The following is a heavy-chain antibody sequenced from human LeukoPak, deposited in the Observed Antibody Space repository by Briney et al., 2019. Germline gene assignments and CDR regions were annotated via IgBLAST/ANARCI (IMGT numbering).Heavy chain of an antibody. Sequence: ASVKVSCKVSGYTFTDYYMHWVQQAPGKGLEWMGLVDPEDGETIYAEKFQGRVTITADTSTDTAYMELSSLRSKDTAVYYCATVGEYCSSTSCQNWGQGTLVTVSS. CDR1: GYTFTDYY. D-gene: IGHD2-2*01. CDR3: ATVGEYCSSTSCQN. J-gene: IGHJ4*02. V-gene: IGHV1-69-2*01. CDR2: VDPEDGET.